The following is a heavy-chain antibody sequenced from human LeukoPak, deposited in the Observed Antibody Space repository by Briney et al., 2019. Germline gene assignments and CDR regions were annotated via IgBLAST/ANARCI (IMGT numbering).Heavy chain of an antibody. D-gene: IGHD3-22*01. V-gene: IGHV3-20*04. J-gene: IGHJ4*02. Sequence: GGSLRLSCAASGFTFDDYGMSWVRQAPGKGLEWVSGINWNGGSTGYADSVKGRFTISRDNAKDSLYLQMNSLRAEDTALYYCAREFYYDSSGYYTYDYWGQGTLVTVSS. CDR1: GFTFDDYG. CDR3: AREFYYDSSGYYTYDY. CDR2: INWNGGST.